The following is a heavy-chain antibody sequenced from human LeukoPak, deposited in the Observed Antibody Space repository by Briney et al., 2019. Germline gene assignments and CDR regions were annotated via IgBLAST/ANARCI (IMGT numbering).Heavy chain of an antibody. V-gene: IGHV3-7*01. J-gene: IGHJ4*02. D-gene: IGHD5-12*01. CDR1: GFTFSSYW. CDR2: IKQDGSEK. CDR3: ARDQWLSPFDY. Sequence: PGGSLRLSCAASGFTFSSYWMSWVRQAPGKGLEWVTNIKQDGSEKYYVDSVKGRFTISRDNAKNSLYLQMNSLRAEDTAVYYCARDQWLSPFDYWGQGTLVTVSS.